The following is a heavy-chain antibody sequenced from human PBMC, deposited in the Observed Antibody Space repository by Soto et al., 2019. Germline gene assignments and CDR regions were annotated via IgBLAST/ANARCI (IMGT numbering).Heavy chain of an antibody. V-gene: IGHV3-11*01. CDR2: IDTSGTKI. D-gene: IGHD3-3*01. Sequence: QVQLVESGGDLVKPGGSLRLSCAASGYTFSDYYMSWIRQAPGKGLEWISYIDTSGTKIYYADSVKGRFNMNRDNAKNSLYLEMNSLRDEDTAVYYCASHYDMWSGYLSPVDYWGQGTLVTVSS. CDR3: ASHYDMWSGYLSPVDY. J-gene: IGHJ4*02. CDR1: GYTFSDYY.